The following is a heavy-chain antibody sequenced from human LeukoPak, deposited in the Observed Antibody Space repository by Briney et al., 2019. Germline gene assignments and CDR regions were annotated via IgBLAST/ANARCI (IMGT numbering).Heavy chain of an antibody. CDR2: INPNSGGT. Sequence: ASVKVSCKASGYTFTGYYMHWVRQAPGQGLEWMGRINPNSGGTNYAQKFQGRVTMTRDTSISTAYMELSRLRSDDTAVYYCARDLITMVRGVIYVDVWGKGTTVTVSS. V-gene: IGHV1-2*06. D-gene: IGHD3-10*01. CDR3: ARDLITMVRGVIYVDV. CDR1: GYTFTGYY. J-gene: IGHJ6*03.